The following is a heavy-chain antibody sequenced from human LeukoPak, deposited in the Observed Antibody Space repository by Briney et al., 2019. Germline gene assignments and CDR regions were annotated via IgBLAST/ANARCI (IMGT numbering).Heavy chain of an antibody. D-gene: IGHD2-2*01. V-gene: IGHV3-23*01. CDR3: AKFNRMGSYCSSTSCYFWFDP. CDR2: ISGSGGST. J-gene: IGHJ5*02. CDR1: GFTFSSYA. Sequence: GGSLRLSCAASGFTFSSYAMSWVRQAPGKGLEWVSAISGSGGSTYYADSVKGRFTISRDNSKNTLYLQMNSLRAEDTAVYYCAKFNRMGSYCSSTSCYFWFDPWGQGTLVTVSS.